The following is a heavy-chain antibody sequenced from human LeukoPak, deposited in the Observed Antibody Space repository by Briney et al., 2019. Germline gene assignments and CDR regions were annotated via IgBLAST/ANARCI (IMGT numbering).Heavy chain of an antibody. Sequence: GGSLRLSCAASGFTFSSYAMSWVRQAPGKGLEWVSAISGSGGSTYYADSVKGRFTISRDNAKNSLYLQMNSLRAEDTAVYYCARLVPGSFDYWGQGTLVTVSS. CDR1: GFTFSSYA. D-gene: IGHD1-14*01. CDR3: ARLVPGSFDY. J-gene: IGHJ4*02. V-gene: IGHV3-23*01. CDR2: ISGSGGST.